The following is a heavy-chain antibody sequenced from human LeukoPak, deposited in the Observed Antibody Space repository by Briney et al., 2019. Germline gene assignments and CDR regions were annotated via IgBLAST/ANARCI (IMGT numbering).Heavy chain of an antibody. CDR3: AKDGRSGSYLGTFDY. D-gene: IGHD1-26*01. J-gene: IGHJ4*02. CDR1: GFTFSSYG. V-gene: IGHV3-30*18. Sequence: GGSLRLSCAASGFTFSSYGMYWVRQAPGKGLEWVAGISYDGSNKYYADSVKGRFTISRDNSKNTLYLQMNSLRAEDTAVYYCAKDGRSGSYLGTFDYWGQGTLVTVSS. CDR2: ISYDGSNK.